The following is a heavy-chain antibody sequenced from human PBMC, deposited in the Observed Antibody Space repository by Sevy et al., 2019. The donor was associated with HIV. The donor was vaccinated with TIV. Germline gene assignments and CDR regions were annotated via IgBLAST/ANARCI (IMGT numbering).Heavy chain of an antibody. V-gene: IGHV3-23*01. CDR2: IIARGGST. Sequence: GGSLRLSCAASGIIFKSYVMSWVRQAPGKGLEWLSGIIARGGSTYYADSVKGRFTISRDNFKSTLYLQMNILRAEDTAVYYCAGAGVGAKGFDYWGQGTLVTVSS. CDR1: GIIFKSYV. D-gene: IGHD1-26*01. J-gene: IGHJ4*02. CDR3: AGAGVGAKGFDY.